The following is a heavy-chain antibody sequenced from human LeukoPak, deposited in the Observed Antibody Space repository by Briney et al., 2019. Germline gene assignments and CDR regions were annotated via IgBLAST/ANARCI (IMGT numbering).Heavy chain of an antibody. CDR1: GYSFNSYW. Sequence: GESLKISCKGSGYSFNSYWIAWVRQMPGKGLEWLGITYPGDSDTRYSPAFKGQVTISADKSISSAYLQWSSLKPSDTAMYYCARTPHGSSGWYDYWGQGTLVTVSS. J-gene: IGHJ4*02. V-gene: IGHV5-51*01. CDR2: TYPGDSDT. D-gene: IGHD6-13*01. CDR3: ARTPHGSSGWYDY.